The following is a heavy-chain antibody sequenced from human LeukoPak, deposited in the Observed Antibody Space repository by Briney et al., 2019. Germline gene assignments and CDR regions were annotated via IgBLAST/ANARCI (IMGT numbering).Heavy chain of an antibody. V-gene: IGHV3-23*01. J-gene: IGHJ4*02. CDR1: EFTFDSYA. D-gene: IGHD6-19*01. Sequence: GGSLRLSCAASEFTFDSYAMNWVRQAPGKGLEWVSAISGSGANTYCANSVKGRFTISRDNSKSTLFLQMDCLRAEDTAIYYCAKTSVSSGWPELFDFWGQGTLVTVSS. CDR2: ISGSGANT. CDR3: AKTSVSSGWPELFDF.